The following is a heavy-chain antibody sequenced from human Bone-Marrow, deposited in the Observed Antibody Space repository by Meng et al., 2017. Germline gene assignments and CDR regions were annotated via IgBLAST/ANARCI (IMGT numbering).Heavy chain of an antibody. CDR3: ARGDSGSYYAPPIDY. J-gene: IGHJ4*02. CDR1: GYTFTSYY. Sequence: GESLKVSCKASGYTFTSYYMHWVRQAPGQGLEWMGIINPSGGSTSYAQKFQGRVTMTRDTSTSTVYMELSSLRSEDTAVYYCARGDSGSYYAPPIDYWGQGTLVTVSS. CDR2: INPSGGST. D-gene: IGHD1-26*01. V-gene: IGHV1-46*01.